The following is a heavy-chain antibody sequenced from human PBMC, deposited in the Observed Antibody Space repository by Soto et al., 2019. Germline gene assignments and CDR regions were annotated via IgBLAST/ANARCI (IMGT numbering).Heavy chain of an antibody. V-gene: IGHV3-30*18. CDR3: AKDLHTAMVIDYFDY. CDR1: GFTFSSYG. CDR2: ISYDGSNK. J-gene: IGHJ4*02. Sequence: LRLSCAASGFTFSSYGMHWVRQAPGKGLEWVAVISYDGSNKYYADSVKGRFTISRDNSKNTLYLQMNSLRAEDTAVYYCAKDLHTAMVIDYFDYWGQGTLVTVSS. D-gene: IGHD5-18*01.